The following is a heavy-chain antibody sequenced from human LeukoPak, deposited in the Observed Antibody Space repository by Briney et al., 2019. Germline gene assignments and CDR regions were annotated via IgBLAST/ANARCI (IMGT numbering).Heavy chain of an antibody. CDR2: ITSSSSTI. D-gene: IGHD3-22*01. Sequence: PGGSLRLSCAASGFTFSRYSVNWVRQAPGKGPEWVSYITSSSSTIYYADSVKGRFTISRDNAKNSLYLQMNSLRAEDTAVYYCASRYYDSSGYLSDYWGQGTLVTVSS. CDR3: ASRYYDSSGYLSDY. J-gene: IGHJ4*02. CDR1: GFTFSRYS. V-gene: IGHV3-48*01.